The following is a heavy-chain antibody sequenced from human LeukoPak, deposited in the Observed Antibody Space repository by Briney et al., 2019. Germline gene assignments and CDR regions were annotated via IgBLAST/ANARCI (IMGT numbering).Heavy chain of an antibody. D-gene: IGHD5-18*01. CDR3: ARDPRRGYLNYYGMDV. V-gene: IGHV1-69*04. CDR2: IIPILGMA. Sequence: GASVKVSCKASGGTFSSYAISWVRQAPGQGLEWMGRIIPILGMANYAQKFQGRVTITADKSTSTAYMELSSLRSEDTAVYYCARDPRRGYLNYYGMDVWGQGTTVTVSS. CDR1: GGTFSSYA. J-gene: IGHJ6*02.